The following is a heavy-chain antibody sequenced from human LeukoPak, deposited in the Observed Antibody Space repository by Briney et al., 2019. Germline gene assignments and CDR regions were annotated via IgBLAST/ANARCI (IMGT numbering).Heavy chain of an antibody. CDR3: AKDSEFYDFWSGYYPQEYFQH. Sequence: PGGSLRLSCAASGFTFSSYGMHWVRQAPGKGLEWVAVISYDGSNKYYADSVKGRFTISRDNSKNTLYLQMNSLRAEDTAVYYCAKDSEFYDFWSGYYPQEYFQHWGQGTLVTVSS. J-gene: IGHJ1*01. D-gene: IGHD3-3*01. CDR1: GFTFSSYG. CDR2: ISYDGSNK. V-gene: IGHV3-30*18.